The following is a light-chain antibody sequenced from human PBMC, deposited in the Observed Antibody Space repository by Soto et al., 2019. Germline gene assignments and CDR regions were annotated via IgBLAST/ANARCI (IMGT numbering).Light chain of an antibody. CDR2: ATS. Sequence: SGSLGGRVTITCRASQSISTYLNWYQQKPGKAPKLLIYATSSLQSGVPSRFSGSGSETDFTLTISSLQPEDFATYYCQQSYSTPRTFGQGTKVEIK. CDR1: QSISTY. J-gene: IGKJ1*01. V-gene: IGKV1-39*01. CDR3: QQSYSTPRT.